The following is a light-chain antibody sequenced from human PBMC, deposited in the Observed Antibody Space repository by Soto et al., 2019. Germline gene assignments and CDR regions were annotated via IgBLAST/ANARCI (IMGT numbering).Light chain of an antibody. CDR3: QQYGNSPA. CDR1: QSVSSSY. V-gene: IGKV3-20*01. J-gene: IGKJ4*01. Sequence: EIVLTQSPGTLSLSPGERATLSCRASQSVSSSYLAWYQQKPGQAPRLLIYGASSRATGIPDRFSGRGSGTDFALAISRLEPEECAVYYCQQYGNSPAFGGGTKVEIK. CDR2: GAS.